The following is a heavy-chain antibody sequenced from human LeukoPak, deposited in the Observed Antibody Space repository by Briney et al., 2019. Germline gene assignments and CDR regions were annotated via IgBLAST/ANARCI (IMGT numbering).Heavy chain of an antibody. V-gene: IGHV4-34*01. D-gene: IGHD6-19*01. Sequence: NPSETLSLTCAVYGGSFSGYYWSWIRQPPGKGLEWIGEINHSGSTNYNPSLKSRVTISVDTSKNQFSLKLSSVTAADTAVYYCARGLAVAGATLFDYWGQGTLVTVSS. J-gene: IGHJ4*02. CDR1: GGSFSGYY. CDR3: ARGLAVAGATLFDY. CDR2: INHSGST.